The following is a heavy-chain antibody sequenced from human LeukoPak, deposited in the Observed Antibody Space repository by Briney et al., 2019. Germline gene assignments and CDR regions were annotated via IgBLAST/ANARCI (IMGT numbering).Heavy chain of an antibody. CDR1: GFTVSSNY. D-gene: IGHD2-2*01. CDR2: IYSGGST. CDR3: ARDLAPAASNNGRDY. J-gene: IGHJ4*02. V-gene: IGHV3-66*01. Sequence: GGSLRLSCAASGFTVSSNYMSWVRQAPGKGLEWVSVIYSGGSTYYADSVKGRFTISRDNSKNTLYLQMNSLRAEDTAVYYCARDLAPAASNNGRDYWGQGTLVTVSS.